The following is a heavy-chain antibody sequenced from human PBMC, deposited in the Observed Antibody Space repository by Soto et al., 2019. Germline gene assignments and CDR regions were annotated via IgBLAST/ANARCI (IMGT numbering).Heavy chain of an antibody. CDR1: GFIFSDYY. J-gene: IGHJ4*02. Sequence: QVRLVESGGGLVQPGGSLRLSCAASGFIFSDYYMNWIRQAPGKGLEWLSFITFSGSSMKSADSVRGRFTISRDNGNNLLYLQMNNLRAEDTAVYYCARGAYGDSTIEYWGQGTLVTVSS. CDR2: ITFSGSSM. CDR3: ARGAYGDSTIEY. V-gene: IGHV3-11*01. D-gene: IGHD2-21*02.